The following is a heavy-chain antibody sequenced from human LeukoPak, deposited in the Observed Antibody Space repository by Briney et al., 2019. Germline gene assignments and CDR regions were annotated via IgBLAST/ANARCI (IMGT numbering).Heavy chain of an antibody. CDR1: GGSISSHY. CDR3: ARTYYDFWSGYPYYYYYMDV. Sequence: PSETLSLTCTVSGGSISSHYWSWIRQPPGKGLEWIGYIYYSGSTNYNPSLKSRVTISVDTSKNQFSLKLSSVTAADTAVYYCARTYYDFWSGYPYYYYYMDVWGKGTTVTVSS. D-gene: IGHD3-3*01. V-gene: IGHV4-59*11. CDR2: IYYSGST. J-gene: IGHJ6*03.